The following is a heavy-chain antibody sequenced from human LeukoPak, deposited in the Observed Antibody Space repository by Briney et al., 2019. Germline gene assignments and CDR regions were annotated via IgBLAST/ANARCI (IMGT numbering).Heavy chain of an antibody. J-gene: IGHJ4*02. CDR2: ISGSGGST. V-gene: IGHV3-23*01. CDR3: AKDLRQWLAYYFDY. CDR1: GFTFGSYA. D-gene: IGHD6-19*01. Sequence: GGSLRLSCAASGFTFGSYAMSWVRQAPGKGLEWVSAISGSGGSTYYADSVKGRFTISRDNSKNTLYLQMNSLRAEDTAVYYCAKDLRQWLAYYFDYWGQGTLVTVSS.